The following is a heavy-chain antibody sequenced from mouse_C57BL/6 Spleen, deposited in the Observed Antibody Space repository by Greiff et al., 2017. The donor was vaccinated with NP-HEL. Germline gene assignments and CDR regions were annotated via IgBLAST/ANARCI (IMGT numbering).Heavy chain of an antibody. CDR1: GFTFSSYA. Sequence: EVQGVESGGGLVKPGGSLKLSCAASGFTFSSYAMSWVRQTPEKRLEWVATISDGGSYTYYPDNVKGRFTISRDNAKNNLYLQMSHLKSEDTAMYYCARGGTRDYFDYWGQGTTLTVSS. CDR3: ARGGTRDYFDY. J-gene: IGHJ2*01. V-gene: IGHV5-4*01. CDR2: ISDGGSYT.